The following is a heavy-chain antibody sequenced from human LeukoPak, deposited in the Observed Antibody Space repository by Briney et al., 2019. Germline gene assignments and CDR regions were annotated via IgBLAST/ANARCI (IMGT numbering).Heavy chain of an antibody. D-gene: IGHD3-10*01. Sequence: PSETLSLTCTVSGGSISSYYWSWIRQPPGKGLEWIGYIYYSGSTNYNPSLTSRVTISVDTSKNQFSLKLSSVTAADTAVYYCARGGDFTDYWGQGTLVTVSS. CDR2: IYYSGST. CDR3: ARGGDFTDY. V-gene: IGHV4-59*01. CDR1: GGSISSYY. J-gene: IGHJ4*02.